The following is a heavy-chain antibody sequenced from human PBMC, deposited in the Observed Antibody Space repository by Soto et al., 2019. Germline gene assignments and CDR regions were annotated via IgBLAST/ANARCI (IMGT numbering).Heavy chain of an antibody. CDR2: IYHSGST. CDR1: GGSISSGGYS. V-gene: IGHV4-30-2*01. D-gene: IGHD1-7*01. J-gene: IGHJ3*02. Sequence: PSETLSLTCAVSGGSISSGGYSWSWIRQPPGKGLEWIGYIYHSGSTYYNPSLKSRVTISVDRSKNQFSLKLSSVTAADTAVYYCASEGSITGTLYAFDIWGQGTMVTVSS. CDR3: ASEGSITGTLYAFDI.